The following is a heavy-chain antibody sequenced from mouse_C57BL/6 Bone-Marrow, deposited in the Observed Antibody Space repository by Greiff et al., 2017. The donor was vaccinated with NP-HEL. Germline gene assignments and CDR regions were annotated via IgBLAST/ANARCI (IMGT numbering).Heavy chain of an antibody. V-gene: IGHV2-2*01. Sequence: VKVVESGPGLVQPSQSLSITCTVSGFSLTSYGVHWVRQSPGKGLEWLGVIWSGGSTDYNAAFISRLSISKDNSKSQVFFKMNSLQADDTAIYYCARNLWLLDYFDYWGQGTTLTVSS. D-gene: IGHD2-3*01. CDR3: ARNLWLLDYFDY. CDR1: GFSLTSYG. CDR2: IWSGGST. J-gene: IGHJ2*01.